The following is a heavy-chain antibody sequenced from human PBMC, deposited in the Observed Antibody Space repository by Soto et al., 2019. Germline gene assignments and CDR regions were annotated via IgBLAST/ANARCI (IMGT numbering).Heavy chain of an antibody. D-gene: IGHD6-6*01. J-gene: IGHJ6*02. CDR3: ARGGSSSDNGMDV. CDR2: ISSRSHTI. CDR1: GFSFSTYS. Sequence: EVQLVESGGGLVQPGGSLRLSCAASGFSFSTYSMNWVRQAPGKGLEWVSYISSRSHTIYYIDSVKGRFTISRDNAKGSLYLQMNSLRDEDTAVYYCARGGSSSDNGMDVWGQGTTVTVSS. V-gene: IGHV3-48*02.